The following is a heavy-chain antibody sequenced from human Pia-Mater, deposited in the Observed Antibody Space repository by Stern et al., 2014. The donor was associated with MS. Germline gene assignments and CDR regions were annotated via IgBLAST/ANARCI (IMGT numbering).Heavy chain of an antibody. CDR2: IGPTSGAT. CDR3: ARQYSSYPDY. D-gene: IGHD4-11*01. V-gene: IGHV1-2*06. Sequence: VQLVQSGAEVRKPGASVKVSCKASGYTFTGHYVHWVRQAPGQGLEWIGRIGPTSGATNFAQKFQGRVTLTRDTSISTAYMELSSLTSDDTAVYYCARQYSSYPDYWGQGTLVTVSS. J-gene: IGHJ4*02. CDR1: GYTFTGHY.